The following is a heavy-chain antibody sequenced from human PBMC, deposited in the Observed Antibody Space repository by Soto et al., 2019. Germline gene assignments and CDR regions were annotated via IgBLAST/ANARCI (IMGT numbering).Heavy chain of an antibody. CDR2: INSDGSST. CDR1: GSTFSNDW. Sequence: EVQLVESGGGLLQPGGSLRLSCAVSGSTFSNDWMHWVRQAPGKGLVCVSHINSDGSSTNYADFVKGRFTIARDNAKNTVYLHMNSLRAEATAVYYCARDRSYSLDVWGQGTTVTVSS. CDR3: ARDRSYSLDV. J-gene: IGHJ6*02. V-gene: IGHV3-74*01.